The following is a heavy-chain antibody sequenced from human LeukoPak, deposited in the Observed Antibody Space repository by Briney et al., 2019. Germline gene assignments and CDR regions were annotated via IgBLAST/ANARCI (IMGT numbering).Heavy chain of an antibody. CDR3: AKEHGRRFLEGFNY. D-gene: IGHD3-3*01. CDR1: GFTFSSCA. Sequence: PVGSYGLSCTASGFTFSSCAVSWIHQATSPVLPQASASSGTGGSPCYADSVKGRYAISVDNSKSTLNMQMNSLRAEDTAVYYCAKEHGRRFLEGFNYWGQGTLVTVSS. J-gene: IGHJ4*02. CDR2: SSGTGGSP. V-gene: IGHV3-23*01.